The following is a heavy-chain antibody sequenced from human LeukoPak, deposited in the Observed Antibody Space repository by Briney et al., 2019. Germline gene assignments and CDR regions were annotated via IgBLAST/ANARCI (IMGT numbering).Heavy chain of an antibody. Sequence: ASVKVSCTASGYTFTGYYVHWVRQAPGQGLEWMGWINPNSGGTNYAQKFQGGVTMTRDTSISTAYMELSRLRSDDTAVYYCARAPYYDILTAYDYWGQGTLVTVSS. CDR3: ARAPYYDILTAYDY. J-gene: IGHJ4*02. CDR1: GYTFTGYY. V-gene: IGHV1-2*02. CDR2: INPNSGGT. D-gene: IGHD3-9*01.